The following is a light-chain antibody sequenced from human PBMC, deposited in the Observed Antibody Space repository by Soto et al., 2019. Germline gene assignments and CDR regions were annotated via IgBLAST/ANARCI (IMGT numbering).Light chain of an antibody. V-gene: IGLV2-8*01. CDR1: RSDVGSYNY. CDR2: DVS. Sequence: SALTQPPSASGSPGQSVTISCTGTRSDVGSYNYVSWYQQHPGKAPKLMIYDVSKRPSGVPDRFSGSKSGNTASLTVSGLQGEDEADYYCSSSAGSNIVVFGGGTKLTVL. CDR3: SSSAGSNIVV. J-gene: IGLJ2*01.